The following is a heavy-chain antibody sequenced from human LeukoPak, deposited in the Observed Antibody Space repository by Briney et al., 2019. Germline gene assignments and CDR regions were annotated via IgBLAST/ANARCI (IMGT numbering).Heavy chain of an antibody. J-gene: IGHJ4*02. CDR3: ARGNQLVSQGRGDFDY. V-gene: IGHV1-2*02. Sequence: ASVKVSCKASGYTFTGYYMHWVRQAPGQGLEWIGWINPNSGGTNYAQKFQGRVTMTRDTSISTAYMELSRLRSDDTAVYYCARGNQLVSQGRGDFDYWGQGTLVTVSS. CDR2: INPNSGGT. CDR1: GYTFTGYY. D-gene: IGHD2-2*01.